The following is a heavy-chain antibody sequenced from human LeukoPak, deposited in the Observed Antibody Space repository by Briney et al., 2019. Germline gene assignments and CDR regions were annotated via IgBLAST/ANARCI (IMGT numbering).Heavy chain of an antibody. D-gene: IGHD4-11*01. Sequence: GESLKISCKGSGYRFTSYWIGWVRQMPGKGLEWMGIIYPGDSDTRYSPSFQGQVTISADKSISTAYLQWSSLKASDTAMYYCARGTTVTTYYYYGMDVWGQGTTVTVSS. CDR1: GYRFTSYW. V-gene: IGHV5-51*01. CDR3: ARGTTVTTYYYYGMDV. CDR2: IYPGDSDT. J-gene: IGHJ6*02.